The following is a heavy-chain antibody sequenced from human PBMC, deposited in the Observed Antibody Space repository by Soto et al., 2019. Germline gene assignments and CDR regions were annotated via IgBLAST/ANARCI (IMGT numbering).Heavy chain of an antibody. CDR3: ARPLRDRNYYYGMAV. V-gene: IGHV1-69*01. Sequence: QVQLVQSGAEMQQPGASVRVSCKASGGTFSKCAFSWVRQAPGQGLEWLGGTIPMFGTPNYAQKFQGRVAISADESTATVYMELSSLRSDDTAVYFCARPLRDRNYYYGMAVWGQGTTVTVSS. J-gene: IGHJ6*02. CDR1: GGTFSKCA. CDR2: TIPMFGTP. D-gene: IGHD3-22*01.